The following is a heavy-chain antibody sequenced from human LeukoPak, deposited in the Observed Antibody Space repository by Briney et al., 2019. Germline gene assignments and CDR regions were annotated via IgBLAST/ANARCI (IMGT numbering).Heavy chain of an antibody. CDR2: IIPIFGTA. J-gene: IGHJ4*02. CDR3: ARAWFGDPTHYYSDY. D-gene: IGHD3-10*01. Sequence: ASVKVSCKASGGTFSSYAISWVRQAPGQGLEWMGGIIPIFGTANYAQKFQGRVTITADESTSTAYMELSSLRSEDTAVYYCARAWFGDPTHYYSDYWGQGTLVTVSS. CDR1: GGTFSSYA. V-gene: IGHV1-69*13.